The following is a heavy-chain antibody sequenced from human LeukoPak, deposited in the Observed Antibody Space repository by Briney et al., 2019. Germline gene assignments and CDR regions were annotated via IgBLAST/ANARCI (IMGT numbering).Heavy chain of an antibody. D-gene: IGHD2-2*01. CDR2: IYYSGST. CDR3: ARHPRVGGFLLVVPAASELCAFDI. V-gene: IGHV4-39*01. Sequence: SETLSLTCTVSGGSISSSSYYWGWIRQPPGKGLEWIGSIYYSGSTYYNPSLKSRVTISVDTSKNQFSLKLSSVTAADTAVYYCARHPRVGGFLLVVPAASELCAFDIWGQGTMVTVSS. CDR1: GGSISSSSYY. J-gene: IGHJ3*02.